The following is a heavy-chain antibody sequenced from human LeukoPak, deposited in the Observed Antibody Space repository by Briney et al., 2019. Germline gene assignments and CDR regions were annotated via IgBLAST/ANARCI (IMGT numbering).Heavy chain of an antibody. CDR1: GFTFSNYA. D-gene: IGHD3-3*01. Sequence: GGSLRLSCAASGFTFSNYAMHWVRQAPGKGLEHVSAISSSGGSTSYANSVKGRFTISRDNSKNTVYLQMGSLRAEDMAVCYCARELWNGYCFWGQGALVTVSS. V-gene: IGHV3-64*01. CDR3: ARELWNGYCF. CDR2: ISSSGGST. J-gene: IGHJ4*02.